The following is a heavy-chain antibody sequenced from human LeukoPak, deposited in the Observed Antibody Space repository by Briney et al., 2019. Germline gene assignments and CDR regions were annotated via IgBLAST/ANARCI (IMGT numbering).Heavy chain of an antibody. J-gene: IGHJ4*02. Sequence: SQTLSLTCTVSGGSISSGGHYWSWIRQHPGKGLEWIGYIYYSGSTYYNPSLKSRVTISVDTSKNQFSLKLSSVTAADTAVYYCARDCSGGSCYDYWGQGTLVTVSS. CDR3: ARDCSGGSCYDY. CDR2: IYYSGST. V-gene: IGHV4-31*03. CDR1: GGSISSGGHY. D-gene: IGHD2-15*01.